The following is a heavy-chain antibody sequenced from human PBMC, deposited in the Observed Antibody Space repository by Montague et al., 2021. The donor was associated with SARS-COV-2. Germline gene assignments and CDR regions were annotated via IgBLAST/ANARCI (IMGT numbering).Heavy chain of an antibody. J-gene: IGHJ4*02. CDR1: GGSISSSSYY. CDR2: IYYSGST. CDR3: ATVPSSITIFRVVQGYYFDD. V-gene: IGHV4-39*01. D-gene: IGHD3-3*01. Sequence: SETLSLTCTVSGGSISSSSYYWGWIRQPPGKGLEWIGSIYYSGSTYYNPSLKSRVTISVDTSKNQFSLKLSSVTAADTAVYYCATVPSSITIFRVVQGYYFDDWGQGTLVTVSS.